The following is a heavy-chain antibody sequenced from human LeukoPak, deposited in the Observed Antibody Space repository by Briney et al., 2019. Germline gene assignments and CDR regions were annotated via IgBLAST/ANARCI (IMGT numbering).Heavy chain of an antibody. J-gene: IGHJ4*02. Sequence: GASVKVSCKASGGTFSSYAISWVRQAPGQGLEWMGGIIPIFGTANYAQKFQGRVTITTDESTSTAYMELSSLRSEDTAVYYRARSLKYYYGSGSYSPFDYWGQGTLVTVSS. V-gene: IGHV1-69*05. CDR1: GGTFSSYA. D-gene: IGHD3-10*01. CDR2: IIPIFGTA. CDR3: ARSLKYYYGSGSYSPFDY.